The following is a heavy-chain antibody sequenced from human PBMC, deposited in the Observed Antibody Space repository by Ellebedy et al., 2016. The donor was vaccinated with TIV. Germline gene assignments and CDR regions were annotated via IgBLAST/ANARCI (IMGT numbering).Heavy chain of an antibody. D-gene: IGHD6-6*01. CDR3: ARSGSSSDDY. V-gene: IGHV3-30-3*01. CDR1: GFTFSSYA. Sequence: GGSLRLSCAASGFTFSSYAMHWVRQAPGKGLEWVAVISYDGSNKYYADSVKGRFTISRDNSKNTLYLQMNSLRAEDTAVYYCARSGSSSDDYWGQGTLVTVSS. J-gene: IGHJ4*02. CDR2: ISYDGSNK.